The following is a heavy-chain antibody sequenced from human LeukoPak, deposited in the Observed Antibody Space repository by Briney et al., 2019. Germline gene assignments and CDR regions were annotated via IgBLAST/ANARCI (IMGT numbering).Heavy chain of an antibody. V-gene: IGHV3-23*01. CDR1: GFTFSNLA. D-gene: IGHD1-1*01. CDR2: ISDSGGTT. Sequence: GGSLRLSCVASGFTFSNLAMGWVRQAPGKGLEWVSVISDSGGTTYYADSVKGRLTISRDNSKNTVYLQMNILRVEDTAIYYCARGQELDDGVFDSWGQGTLVTVSA. J-gene: IGHJ4*02. CDR3: ARGQELDDGVFDS.